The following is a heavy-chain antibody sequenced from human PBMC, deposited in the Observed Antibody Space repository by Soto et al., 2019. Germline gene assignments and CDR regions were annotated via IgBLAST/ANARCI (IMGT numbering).Heavy chain of an antibody. CDR3: AKEFVYGGNPPGY. CDR1: GFTFSRYG. J-gene: IGHJ4*02. V-gene: IGHV3-30*18. CDR2: ISYDGNNK. D-gene: IGHD2-15*01. Sequence: QVQLVESGGGVVQPGRSLRLSCAASGFTFSRYGMHWVRQAPGKGLEWVALISYDGNNKYYPDSLKGRFTISRDNSKHTLYLQMNSLRAEDTAVYYCAKEFVYGGNPPGYWGQGTLVTV.